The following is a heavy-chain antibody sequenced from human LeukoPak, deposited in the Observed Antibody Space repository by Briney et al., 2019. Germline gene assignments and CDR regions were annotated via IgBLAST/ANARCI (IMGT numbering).Heavy chain of an antibody. CDR1: GGSISTYY. CDR2: IYISGNT. J-gene: IGHJ4*02. Sequence: PSETLSLTCTISGGSISTYYWSWIRQPAGKGLEWIGRIYISGNTNYNPSLKSRVTMSVDTSKNQLSLKLKSVTAADTAVYYCARGVYENSGPPRFDYWGQGILVTVSS. CDR3: ARGVYENSGPPRFDY. D-gene: IGHD3-22*01. V-gene: IGHV4-4*07.